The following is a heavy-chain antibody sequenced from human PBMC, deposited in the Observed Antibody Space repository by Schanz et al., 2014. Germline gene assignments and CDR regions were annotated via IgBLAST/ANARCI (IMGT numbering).Heavy chain of an antibody. CDR2: IDTAGSYT. CDR3: AKYGTGKGVSFEY. J-gene: IGHJ4*02. D-gene: IGHD1-26*01. CDR1: GSTFSSYW. Sequence: EVQLVESGGGLVQPGGSLRLSCAASGSTFSSYWMHWVRQAPGKGLVWVSTIDTAGSYTSYVDSVKGRFTISRDNAKNSLYLQMNSLTAEDTAVYYCAKYGTGKGVSFEYWGQGTLVTVSS. V-gene: IGHV3-74*02.